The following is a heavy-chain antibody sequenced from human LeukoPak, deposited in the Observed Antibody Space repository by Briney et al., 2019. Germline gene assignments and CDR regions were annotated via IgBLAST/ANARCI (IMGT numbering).Heavy chain of an antibody. CDR3: ARAPGVAEVGRLDL. CDR1: GASIGSGDSH. J-gene: IGHJ2*01. CDR2: IFYSGFI. V-gene: IGHV4-30-4*01. D-gene: IGHD7-27*01. Sequence: PSETLSLTCTVSGASIGSGDSHWGWVRQPPGGGLEWIGYIFYSGFIYYNPSLESRVTISLDTSKNQFSLRLNSVTAADTAVYYCARAPGVAEVGRLDLWGRGTLVTVSS.